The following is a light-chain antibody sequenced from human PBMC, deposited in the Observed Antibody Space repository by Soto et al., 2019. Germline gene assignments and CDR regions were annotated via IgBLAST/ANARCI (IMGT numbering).Light chain of an antibody. CDR2: EGS. J-gene: IGLJ3*02. V-gene: IGLV2-23*01. CDR1: TYGFETYNQ. Sequence: QSALTQPASMSGSPGQSITISCSGTTYGFETYNQVSWYQQHPGKAPKILIYEGSKRPSGVSNRFSGSKSGNTASLTISGLQAEDEADYYCCSYAGSSTWVFGGGTKLTVL. CDR3: CSYAGSSTWV.